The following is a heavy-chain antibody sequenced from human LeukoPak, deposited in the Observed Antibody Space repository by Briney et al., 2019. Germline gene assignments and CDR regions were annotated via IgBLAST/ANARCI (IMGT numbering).Heavy chain of an antibody. CDR1: GRSISSGGYY. D-gene: IGHD2-15*01. CDR3: ARGRGGNCSGGSCYDDAFDI. V-gene: IGHV4-30-2*01. J-gene: IGHJ3*02. Sequence: PSETLSLTCTVSGRSISSGGYYWSWIRQPPGNGLESIGYIYHSGSTYYNPFLKSRVTISVDTSKNQFSLKLSSVTAADTAVYYCARGRGGNCSGGSCYDDAFDIWGQGTMVTVSS. CDR2: IYHSGST.